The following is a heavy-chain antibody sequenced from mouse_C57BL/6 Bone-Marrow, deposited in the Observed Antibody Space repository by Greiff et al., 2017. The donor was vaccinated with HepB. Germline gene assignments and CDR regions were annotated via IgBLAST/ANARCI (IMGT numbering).Heavy chain of an antibody. J-gene: IGHJ1*03. Sequence: EVQLQQSGAELVRPGASVKLSCTASGFNIKDDYMHWVKQRPEQGLEWIGWIDPENGDTEYASKFQGKATITADKSSNTAYLQLSSLTSEDTAVYYCTRVPWYFDVWGTGTTVTVSS. CDR2: IDPENGDT. V-gene: IGHV14-4*01. CDR3: TRVPWYFDV. CDR1: GFNIKDDY. D-gene: IGHD5-1*01.